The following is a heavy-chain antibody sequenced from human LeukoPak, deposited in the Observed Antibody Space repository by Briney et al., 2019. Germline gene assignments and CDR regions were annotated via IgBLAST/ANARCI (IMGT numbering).Heavy chain of an antibody. CDR1: GDSIGCYY. D-gene: IGHD2-15*01. Sequence: SETLSLNCTVFGDSIGCYYWSWIRQPPGKGLEWIGYVYQRGSTNYNPSLKSRVLISADRSKNHFSLRLTSVTAADTAVYYCARTLGYCSGGTCYTYFDPWGQGTLVTVSS. CDR2: VYQRGST. CDR3: ARTLGYCSGGTCYTYFDP. V-gene: IGHV4-59*08. J-gene: IGHJ5*02.